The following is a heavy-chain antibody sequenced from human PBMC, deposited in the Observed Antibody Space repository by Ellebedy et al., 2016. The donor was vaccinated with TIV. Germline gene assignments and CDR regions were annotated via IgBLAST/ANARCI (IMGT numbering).Heavy chain of an antibody. D-gene: IGHD6-19*01. CDR3: AAGYYSSGPWYFDL. J-gene: IGHJ2*01. CDR2: FDPEDGET. Sequence: AASVKVSCKVSGYTLTELSMHWVRQAPGKGLEWMGGFDPEDGETIYAQKFQGRVTMTEDTSTDTAYMELSSLRSEDTAVYYCAAGYYSSGPWYFDLWGRGTLVTVSS. CDR1: GYTLTELS. V-gene: IGHV1-24*01.